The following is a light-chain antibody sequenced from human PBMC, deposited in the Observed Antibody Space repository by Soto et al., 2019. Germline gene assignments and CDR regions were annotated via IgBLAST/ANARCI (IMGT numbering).Light chain of an antibody. CDR2: EVS. CDR1: SSDIGGHNF. J-gene: IGLJ2*01. Sequence: QSALTQPPSASGSPGQSVTVSCTGTSSDIGGHNFVSWYQQYPGKAPKVMIYEVSKRPSGVPDRFSGSKSGNTASLTVSGLQPEDEADYYCSSYAGDNNLVVFGGGTQLTVL. V-gene: IGLV2-8*01. CDR3: SSYAGDNNLVV.